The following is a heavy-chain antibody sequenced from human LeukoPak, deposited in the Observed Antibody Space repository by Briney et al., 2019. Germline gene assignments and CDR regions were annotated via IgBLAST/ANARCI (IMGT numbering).Heavy chain of an antibody. CDR1: GFTFSSYS. J-gene: IGHJ6*02. D-gene: IGHD2-2*02. V-gene: IGHV3-21*01. CDR2: ISSSSSYI. Sequence: GGSLRLSCAASGFTFSSYSMNWVRQAPGKGLEWVSSISSSSSYIYYADSVKGRFTISRDNAKNSLYLQMNSLRAEDTAAYYCARDLEDIVVVPAAIGDYGMDVWGQGTTVTVSS. CDR3: ARDLEDIVVVPAAIGDYGMDV.